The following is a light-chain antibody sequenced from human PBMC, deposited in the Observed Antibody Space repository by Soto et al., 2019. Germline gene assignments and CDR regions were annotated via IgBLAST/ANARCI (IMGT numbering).Light chain of an antibody. CDR1: SSDIGSYDH. CDR2: VVS. CDR3: ISYTDRQSYL. J-gene: IGLJ1*01. Sequence: QSVLTQPASVSGSPGQSITISCSGTSSDIGSYDHVAWYQQFPGKSPKLIIYVVSDRPSGVSDRFSGSKSGISASLTISGLQTEDEADYYCISYTDRQSYLFGTGTKV. V-gene: IGLV2-14*03.